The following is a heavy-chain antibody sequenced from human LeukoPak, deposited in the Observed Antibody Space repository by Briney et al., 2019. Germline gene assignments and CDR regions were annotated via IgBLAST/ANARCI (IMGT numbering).Heavy chain of an antibody. CDR3: ARDRLRLGYERTNWFDP. Sequence: GASVKVSCKASGYTFTGYYIHGVRQAPGQGLEWMGWINPNSGGTNYAQKLQERVTMTRDTSISTAYMELSRLRSDDTAVYYCARDRLRLGYERTNWFDPWGQGTLVTVSS. D-gene: IGHD2-15*01. V-gene: IGHV1-2*02. J-gene: IGHJ5*02. CDR1: GYTFTGYY. CDR2: INPNSGGT.